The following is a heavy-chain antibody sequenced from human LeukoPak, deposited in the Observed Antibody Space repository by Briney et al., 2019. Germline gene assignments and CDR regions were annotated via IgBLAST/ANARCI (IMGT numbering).Heavy chain of an antibody. D-gene: IGHD3-10*01. Sequence: PSETLSLTCAVYGGSFSGYYWSWIRQPPGKGLEWIGEINHSGSTNYNPSLKSRVTISVDTSKNHFSLKLTSMTAADTAVYYCARHLVGLWFGELLRDNWFDPWGQGTLVTVSS. CDR2: INHSGST. CDR3: ARHLVGLWFGELLRDNWFDP. CDR1: GGSFSGYY. V-gene: IGHV4-34*01. J-gene: IGHJ5*02.